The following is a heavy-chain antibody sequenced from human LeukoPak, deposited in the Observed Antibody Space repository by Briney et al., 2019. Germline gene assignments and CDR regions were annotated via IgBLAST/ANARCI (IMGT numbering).Heavy chain of an antibody. Sequence: GGSLRLSCAASGLIVSDNYMSWVRQAPGKGLEWVSVIHNGGTTYYADSVKGRFTISRDNSKNTVYLQMNSLRVEDTATYYCARDPGYGDPRDYWGQGTLVTVST. V-gene: IGHV3-53*01. D-gene: IGHD4-17*01. CDR2: IHNGGTT. J-gene: IGHJ4*02. CDR3: ARDPGYGDPRDY. CDR1: GLIVSDNY.